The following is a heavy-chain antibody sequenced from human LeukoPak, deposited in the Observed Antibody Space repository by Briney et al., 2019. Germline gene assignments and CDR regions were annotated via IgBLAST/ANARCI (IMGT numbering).Heavy chain of an antibody. CDR1: GHSRSSITYY. D-gene: IGHD3-10*01. J-gene: IGHJ4*02. CDR2: GST. CDR3: ARQGEDYYGSGSYYFDS. Sequence: PSETLSLTCTVSGHSRSSITYYWACFRQPQGKGLEWIGSGSTYYNPSLKSRVIMSADMSSNQFSLKLTSVTAADTAVYYCARQGEDYYGSGSYYFDSWGQGTLVSVSS. V-gene: IGHV4-39*01.